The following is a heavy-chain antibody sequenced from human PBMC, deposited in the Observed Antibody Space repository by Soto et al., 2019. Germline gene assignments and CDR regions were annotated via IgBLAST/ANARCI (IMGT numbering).Heavy chain of an antibody. Sequence: QVQLVQSGAEEKKPGASVKVSCKASGYTFTSYALHWVRQAPGQRLEWMGWINAGNGNTKYSQKVQGRVTITRDTSASTAYMELSSLRSEDTAVFYCARLSSSSWFLDYWGQGTLVTVSS. CDR2: INAGNGNT. CDR1: GYTFTSYA. CDR3: ARLSSSSWFLDY. J-gene: IGHJ4*02. V-gene: IGHV1-3*05. D-gene: IGHD6-13*01.